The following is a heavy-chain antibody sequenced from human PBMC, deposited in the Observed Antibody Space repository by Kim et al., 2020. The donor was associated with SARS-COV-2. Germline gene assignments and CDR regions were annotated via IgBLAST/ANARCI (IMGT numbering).Heavy chain of an antibody. CDR2: ISSSSSTI. J-gene: IGHJ4*02. CDR1: GFTFSSYS. D-gene: IGHD4-17*01. CDR3: ARCYGDYGDYGWDFLDY. V-gene: IGHV3-48*02. Sequence: GGSLRLSCAASGFTFSSYSMNWVRQAPGKGLEWVSYISSSSSTIYYADSVKGRFTISRDNAKNSLYLQMNSLRDEDTAVYYCARCYGDYGDYGWDFLDYWGQGTLVTVSS.